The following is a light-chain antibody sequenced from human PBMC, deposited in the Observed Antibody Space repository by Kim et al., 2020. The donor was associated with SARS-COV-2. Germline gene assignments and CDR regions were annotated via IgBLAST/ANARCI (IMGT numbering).Light chain of an antibody. J-gene: IGKJ4*01. CDR2: AAS. V-gene: IGKV1-9*01. Sequence: ASVGDRVTITCRASQGISSYLAWYQQKPGKAPKLLIYAASTLQSGVPSRFRGSGSGTDFTLTISSLQPEDFATYYCQQLNSYPHTFGGGTKVDIK. CDR1: QGISSY. CDR3: QQLNSYPHT.